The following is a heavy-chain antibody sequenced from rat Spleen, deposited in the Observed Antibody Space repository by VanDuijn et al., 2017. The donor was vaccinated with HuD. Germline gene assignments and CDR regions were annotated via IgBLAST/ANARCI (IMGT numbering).Heavy chain of an antibody. CDR2: ISYGDSSGHSST. V-gene: IGHV5-7*01. D-gene: IGHD4-3*01. J-gene: IGHJ1*01. Sequence: EVQLVESGGGLVQPGRSLKLSCVASGFTFSNCDMAWVRQAPKKGLEWVAYISYGDSSGHSSTYFRDSVKGRFTISRDNAKSTLYLQMDSLRSEETATYYFARGVGPYWYFDFWGPGTMVTVSS. CDR1: GFTFSNCD. CDR3: ARGVGPYWYFDF.